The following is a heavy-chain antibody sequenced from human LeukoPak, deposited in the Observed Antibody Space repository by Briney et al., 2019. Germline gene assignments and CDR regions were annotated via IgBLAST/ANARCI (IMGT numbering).Heavy chain of an antibody. V-gene: IGHV4-39*01. D-gene: IGHD3/OR15-3a*01. CDR1: GDTISTSDHY. CDR2: IYYTGNT. Sequence: PSETLSLTCSVSGDTISTSDHYWGWIRQPPGKGLEWIGSIYYTGNTYYNASLKSQVSISIDTSKNQFSLKLTSVTAADTSVYYCARQTGSGLFILPGGQGTLVTVSS. CDR3: ARQTGSGLFILP. J-gene: IGHJ4*02.